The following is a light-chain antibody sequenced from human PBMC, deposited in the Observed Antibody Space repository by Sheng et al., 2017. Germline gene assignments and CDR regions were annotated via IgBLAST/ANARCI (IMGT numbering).Light chain of an antibody. CDR2: DAS. CDR1: QSVSSY. V-gene: IGKV3-11*01. CDR3: QQRSKWPVT. Sequence: EIVLTQSPATLSLSPGERATLSCRASQSVSSYLAWYQQKPGQAPRLLIYDASNRATGIPARFSGSGSGTDFTLTISSLEPEDFAVYYCQQRSKWPVTFGPGTKVEIK. J-gene: IGKJ3*01.